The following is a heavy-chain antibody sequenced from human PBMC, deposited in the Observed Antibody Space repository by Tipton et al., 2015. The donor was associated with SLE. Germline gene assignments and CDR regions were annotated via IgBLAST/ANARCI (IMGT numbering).Heavy chain of an antibody. J-gene: IGHJ2*01. Sequence: TLSLTCTVSGGSISSYYWSWIRQHPGKGLEWIGYIYYSGNTYYNPSLKSRVTISVDTSKNQFSLKLSSVTAADTAVYYCARGHGDYWYFDLWGRGTLVTVSS. CDR1: GGSISSYY. CDR2: IYYSGNT. CDR3: ARGHGDYWYFDL. D-gene: IGHD4-17*01. V-gene: IGHV4-31*03.